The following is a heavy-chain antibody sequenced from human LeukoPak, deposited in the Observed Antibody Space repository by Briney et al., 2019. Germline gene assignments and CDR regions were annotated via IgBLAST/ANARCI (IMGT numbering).Heavy chain of an antibody. CDR1: GFRFSNYG. V-gene: IGHV3-33*01. J-gene: IGHJ4*02. D-gene: IGHD6-13*01. CDR2: IWYDGSNK. Sequence: GGSLRLSCAASGFRFSNYGMHWVRQAPGKGLEWVALIWYDGSNKYYADSVKARFTISRDNSKNTLYLQMNSLRAEDTAVYYCGTVRGPDSSRWYSDYWGQGTLVTVSS. CDR3: GTVRGPDSSRWYSDY.